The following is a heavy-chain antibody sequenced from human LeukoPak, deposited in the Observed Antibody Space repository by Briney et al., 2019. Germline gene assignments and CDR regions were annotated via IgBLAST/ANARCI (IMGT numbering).Heavy chain of an antibody. CDR2: INIDERIT. J-gene: IGHJ4*02. CDR3: FREGGD. V-gene: IGHV3-74*01. D-gene: IGHD3-10*01. CDR1: GFSFSTQS. Sequence: PGGSLRLSCVASGFSFSTQSMHWVRQAPGKGLVWVSYINIDERITGYADSVKGRFTISRDNGKNTLYLQMNSLRVEDTAIYYCFREGGDWGQGTLVTVSS.